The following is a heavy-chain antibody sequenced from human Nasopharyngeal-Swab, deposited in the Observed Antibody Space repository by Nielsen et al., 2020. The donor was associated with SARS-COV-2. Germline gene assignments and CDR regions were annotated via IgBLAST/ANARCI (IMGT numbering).Heavy chain of an antibody. V-gene: IGHV3-13*01. Sequence: GGSLRLSCAASGFTFSSYDLHWVRQATGKGLEWVSAIGVAGDTYYPHSVKGRFTISRENARSSLYLQMNSLTAGDTAMYYCASAGGSGWYAFDIWGQGTMVIVSS. J-gene: IGHJ3*02. D-gene: IGHD6-19*01. CDR3: ASAGGSGWYAFDI. CDR2: IGVAGDT. CDR1: GFTFSSYD.